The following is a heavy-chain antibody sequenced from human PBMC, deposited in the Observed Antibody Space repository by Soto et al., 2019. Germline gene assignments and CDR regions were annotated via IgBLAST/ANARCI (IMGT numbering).Heavy chain of an antibody. J-gene: IGHJ2*01. Sequence: QVQLVESGGGVVQPGRSLRLSCAASGFTFSSYGMHWVRQAPGKGLEWVAVIWYDGSNKYYADSVKGRFTISRDNSKNTLYLQMNSLRAEDTAVYYCARKTGYSSSWPNWYFDLWGRGTLVTVSS. V-gene: IGHV3-33*01. CDR3: ARKTGYSSSWPNWYFDL. CDR1: GFTFSSYG. D-gene: IGHD6-13*01. CDR2: IWYDGSNK.